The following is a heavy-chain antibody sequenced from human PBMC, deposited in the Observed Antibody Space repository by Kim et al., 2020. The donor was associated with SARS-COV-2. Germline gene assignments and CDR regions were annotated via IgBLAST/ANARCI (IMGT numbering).Heavy chain of an antibody. D-gene: IGHD6-13*01. V-gene: IGHV3-33*05. CDR3: ALGPGIAAATVFSD. CDR2: ISYDGSNK. CDR1: GFTFSSYG. J-gene: IGHJ4*02. Sequence: GGSLRLSCAASGFTFSSYGMHWVRQAPGKGLEWVAVISYDGSNKYYADSVKGRFTISRDNSKNTLYLQMNSLRAEDTAVYYCALGPGIAAATVFSDWGQGTLVTVSS.